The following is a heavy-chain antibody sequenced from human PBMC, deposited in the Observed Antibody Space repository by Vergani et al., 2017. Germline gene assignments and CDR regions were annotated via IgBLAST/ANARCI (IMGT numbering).Heavy chain of an antibody. CDR1: GYSFTSYW. J-gene: IGHJ4*02. D-gene: IGHD3-16*02. CDR2: IYPGDSDT. CDR3: ARRRDYDYIWGSYRPYYFDY. Sequence: EVQLVPSGAEVKKPGESLKISCKGSGYSFTSYWIGWVRQMPGKGLEWMGIIYPGDSDTRYSPSFQGQVTISADKSISTAYLQWSSLKASDTAMYYCARRRDYDYIWGSYRPYYFDYWGQGTLVTVSS. V-gene: IGHV5-51*01.